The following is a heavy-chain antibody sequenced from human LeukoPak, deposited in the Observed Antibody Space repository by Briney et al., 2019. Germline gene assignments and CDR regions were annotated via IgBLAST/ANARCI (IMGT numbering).Heavy chain of an antibody. CDR1: GYTFTTYW. V-gene: IGHV5-51*01. D-gene: IGHD2-2*01. CDR3: ARRRGCSSSSCPPDY. CDR2: IYPGDSDT. Sequence: PGESLNISCRGSGYTFTTYWIGWVRQMPGKGLEWMGIIYPGDSDTRYSPSFRGQVTMSADKSINTAYLQWSSLKASDTAMYYCARRRGCSSSSCPPDYWGQGTLVTVSS. J-gene: IGHJ4*02.